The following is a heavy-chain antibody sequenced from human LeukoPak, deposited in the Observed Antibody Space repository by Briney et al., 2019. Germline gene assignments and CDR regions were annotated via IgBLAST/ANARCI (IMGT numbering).Heavy chain of an antibody. CDR2: IYYSGST. Sequence: SETLSLTCTVSGGSISSSSYYWGWIRQPTGKGLEWIGSIYYSGSTYYNPSLKSRVTISVDTSKNQFSLKLSSVTAADTAVYYCARMTTSFQHWGQGTLVTVSS. D-gene: IGHD4-11*01. J-gene: IGHJ1*01. CDR1: GGSISSSSYY. CDR3: ARMTTSFQH. V-gene: IGHV4-39*01.